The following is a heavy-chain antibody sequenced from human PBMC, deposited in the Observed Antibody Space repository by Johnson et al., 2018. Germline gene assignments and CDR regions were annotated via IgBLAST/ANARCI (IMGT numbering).Heavy chain of an antibody. J-gene: IGHJ1*01. CDR3: AGGLMITFGTGGYFHH. Sequence: QVQLVQSGAEVKKPGSSVKVSCKASGGTFSSYAISWVRQAPGQGLEWMGGIIPIFGTANYAQKFQGTVTITADESTSTVYLELSSLRSEDTAVYYCAGGLMITFGTGGYFHHWGQGTLVTVSS. CDR2: IIPIFGTA. D-gene: IGHD3-16*01. CDR1: GGTFSSYA. V-gene: IGHV1-69*01.